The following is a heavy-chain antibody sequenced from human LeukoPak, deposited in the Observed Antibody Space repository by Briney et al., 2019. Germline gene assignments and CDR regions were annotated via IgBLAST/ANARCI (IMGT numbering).Heavy chain of an antibody. Sequence: SETLSLTCTVSGGSISSSSYYWSWIRQPPGKGLDYIGYIYYTGNTNYNPSLKSRVTISVDTSKNQFSLKLSAVTAADTAVYYCARGRGGGGTSNNWFDPWGQGTHVIVSS. CDR3: ARGRGGGGTSNNWFDP. J-gene: IGHJ5*02. D-gene: IGHD2-15*01. CDR1: GGSISSSSYY. CDR2: IYYTGNT. V-gene: IGHV4-61*01.